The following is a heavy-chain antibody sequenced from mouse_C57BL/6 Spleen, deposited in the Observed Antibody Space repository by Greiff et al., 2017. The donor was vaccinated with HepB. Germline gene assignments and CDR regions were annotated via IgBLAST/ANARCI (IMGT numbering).Heavy chain of an antibody. Sequence: EVKLVESGGDLAKPGGSLKLSCAASGFTFSSYGMSWVRQTPDKRLEWVATISSGGSYTYYPDSVKGRFTISRDNAKNTLYLQMSSLKSEDTAMYYCARPRDYGSSYFDYWGQGTTLTVSS. D-gene: IGHD1-1*01. V-gene: IGHV5-6*01. CDR1: GFTFSSYG. J-gene: IGHJ2*01. CDR2: ISSGGSYT. CDR3: ARPRDYGSSYFDY.